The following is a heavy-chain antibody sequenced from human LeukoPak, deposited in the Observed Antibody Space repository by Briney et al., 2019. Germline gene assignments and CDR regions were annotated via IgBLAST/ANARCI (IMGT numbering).Heavy chain of an antibody. CDR2: ISSDGSST. Sequence: GGSLRLSCAASGSTFSNYWMHWVRQAPGKGLVWVSRISSDGSSTNYADSVKGRFTTSRDNAKNTLYLQMNSLRAEDTAVYYCAKGGIVGTTQPYFDYWGQGTLVTVSS. J-gene: IGHJ4*02. CDR1: GSTFSNYW. V-gene: IGHV3-74*01. CDR3: AKGGIVGTTQPYFDY. D-gene: IGHD1-26*01.